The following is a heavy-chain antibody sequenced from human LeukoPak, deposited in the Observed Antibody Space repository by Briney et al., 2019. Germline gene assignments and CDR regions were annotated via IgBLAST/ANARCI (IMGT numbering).Heavy chain of an antibody. D-gene: IGHD3-3*01. CDR3: ARQVSWSTSGGNWFDP. CDR1: GYSISSGYY. V-gene: IGHV4-38-2*01. J-gene: IGHJ5*02. Sequence: PSETLSLTCAVSGYSISSGYYWGWIRQPPGKGLEWIGSIYHSGNTYHNPSFKSRVTISVDTSKNQFSLKPSSVTAADTAVYYCARQVSWSTSGGNWFDPWGQGTLVTVSS. CDR2: IYHSGNT.